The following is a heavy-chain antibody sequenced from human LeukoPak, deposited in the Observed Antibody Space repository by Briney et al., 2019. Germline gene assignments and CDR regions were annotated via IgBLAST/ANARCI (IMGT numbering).Heavy chain of an antibody. CDR2: INHSGST. CDR3: ARAAYYYGSGTPEYFQH. Sequence: PSETLSLTCAVYGGSFSGYYWSWIRQPPGKGLEWIGEINHSGSTNYNPSLKSRVTISVDTSKNQFSLKLSSVTAADTAVYYCARAAYYYGSGTPEYFQHWGQGTLATVSS. V-gene: IGHV4-34*01. D-gene: IGHD3-10*01. CDR1: GGSFSGYY. J-gene: IGHJ1*01.